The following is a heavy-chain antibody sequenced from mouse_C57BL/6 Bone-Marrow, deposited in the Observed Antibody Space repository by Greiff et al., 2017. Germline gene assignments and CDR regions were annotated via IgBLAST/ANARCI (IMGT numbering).Heavy chain of an antibody. J-gene: IGHJ1*03. D-gene: IGHD2-1*01. V-gene: IGHV2-5*01. CDR2: IWRGGST. CDR1: GFSLTSYG. CDR3: AKILIYYGNYGDFEV. Sequence: QVQLQQSGPGLVQPSQSLSITCTVSGFSLTSYGVHWVRQSPGKGLEWLGVIWRGGSTDYNAAFMSRLSITKDNSKSQVFFKMNSLQADDTAIYYCAKILIYYGNYGDFEVWGTGTTVTVSS.